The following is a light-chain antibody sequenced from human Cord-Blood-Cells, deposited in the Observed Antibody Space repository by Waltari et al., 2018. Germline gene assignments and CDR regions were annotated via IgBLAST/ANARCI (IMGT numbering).Light chain of an antibody. CDR1: SSDLCGYNY. Sequence: QSALTQPPSVSGSPGQSATISCTGTSSDLCGYNYVSWYQQHPGKAPKLMIYDVSKRPSGVPDRFSGSKSGNTASLTISGLQAEDEADYYCCSYAGSYTFVVFGGGTKLTVL. CDR2: DVS. CDR3: CSYAGSYTFVV. V-gene: IGLV2-11*01. J-gene: IGLJ2*01.